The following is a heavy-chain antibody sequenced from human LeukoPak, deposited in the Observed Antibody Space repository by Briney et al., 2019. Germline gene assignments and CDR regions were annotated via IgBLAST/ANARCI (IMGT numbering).Heavy chain of an antibody. J-gene: IGHJ4*02. CDR1: GGTFSSYA. Sequence: SVKVSCKASGGTFSSYAISWVRQAPGQALEWMGRIIPIFGTANYAQKFQGRVTSTADKSTSTAYMELSSLRCEDTAVYYCARDSKGSSSSSHAFFAYWGQGTLVTVSS. CDR3: ARDSKGSSSSSHAFFAY. D-gene: IGHD6-6*01. CDR2: IIPIFGTA. V-gene: IGHV1-69*06.